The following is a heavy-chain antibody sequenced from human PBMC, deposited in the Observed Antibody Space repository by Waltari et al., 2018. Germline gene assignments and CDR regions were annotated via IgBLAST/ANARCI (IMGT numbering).Heavy chain of an antibody. D-gene: IGHD3-9*01. J-gene: IGHJ4*02. CDR1: GYSISSGYY. CDR3: ARHDSYYDILTGYYNPYFDY. CDR2: IYHSGSI. Sequence: QVQLQESGPGLVKPSETLSLTCAVSGYSISSGYYWGWIRQPPGKGLEWIGSIYHSGSIYYKPALKSRVTISGDTFKNQFSLKLSSVTAADTAVYYCARHDSYYDILTGYYNPYFDYWGQGTLVTVSS. V-gene: IGHV4-38-2*01.